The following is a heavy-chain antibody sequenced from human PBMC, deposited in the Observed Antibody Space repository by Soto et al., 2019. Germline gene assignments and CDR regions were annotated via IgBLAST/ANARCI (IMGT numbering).Heavy chain of an antibody. D-gene: IGHD3-10*01. CDR1: GYTFTSYA. J-gene: IGHJ4*02. CDR3: ARPNVLLWFGESIAFDY. Sequence: ASVKVSCKASGYTFTSYAMHWVRQAPGQRLEWMGWINAGNGNTKYSQKFQGRVTITRDTSASTAYMELSSLRSEDTAVYYCARPNVLLWFGESIAFDYWGQGTLVTAPQ. CDR2: INAGNGNT. V-gene: IGHV1-3*01.